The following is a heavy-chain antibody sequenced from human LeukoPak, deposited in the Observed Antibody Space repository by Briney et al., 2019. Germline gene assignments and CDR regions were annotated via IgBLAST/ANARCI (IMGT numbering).Heavy chain of an antibody. D-gene: IGHD6-13*01. Sequence: GGSLRLSCAASGFTFSSYAMHWVRQAPGKGLEWVSAISGGGGSTYYADSVKGRFTISRDNSKNTLYLQMNSLRAEDTAVYYCAKDLVGSSWTDYWGQGTLVTVSS. CDR3: AKDLVGSSWTDY. V-gene: IGHV3-23*01. J-gene: IGHJ4*02. CDR2: ISGGGGST. CDR1: GFTFSSYA.